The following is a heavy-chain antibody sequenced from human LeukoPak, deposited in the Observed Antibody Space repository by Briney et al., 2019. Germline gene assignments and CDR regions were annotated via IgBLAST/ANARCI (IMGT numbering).Heavy chain of an antibody. J-gene: IGHJ6*03. D-gene: IGHD1-7*01. CDR3: ARVGTGTTPRYYYYMDV. CDR1: GYTFTSYG. Sequence: EASVKVSCKASGYTFTSYGISWVRQAPGQGLEWMGWISAYNGNTNYAQKLQGRVTMTTDTSTSTAYMELRSLRSDDTAVYYCARVGTGTTPRYYYYMDVWGKGTTVTVSS. CDR2: ISAYNGNT. V-gene: IGHV1-18*01.